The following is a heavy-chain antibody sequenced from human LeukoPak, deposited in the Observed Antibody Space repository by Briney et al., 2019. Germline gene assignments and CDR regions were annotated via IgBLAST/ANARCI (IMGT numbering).Heavy chain of an antibody. CDR2: IYYSGST. CDR1: GGSISSGGYY. D-gene: IGHD3-10*02. Sequence: SETLSLTCTVSGGSISSGGYYWSWIRQHPGKGLEWIGYIYYSGSTYYNPSLKSRVTISVDTSKNQFSLKLSSVTAADTAVYYCARAFTVSSLYYFDYWGQGTLVTVSS. CDR3: ARAFTVSSLYYFDY. J-gene: IGHJ4*02. V-gene: IGHV4-31*03.